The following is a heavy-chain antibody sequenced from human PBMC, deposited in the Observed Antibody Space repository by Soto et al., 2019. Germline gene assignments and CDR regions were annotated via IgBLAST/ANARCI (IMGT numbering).Heavy chain of an antibody. CDR3: ARPRYYFDY. J-gene: IGHJ4*02. CDR2: IKVDNGDT. Sequence: QVHLVQSGGEVKKPGASVKVSCKASGYTLKNYGIGWVRQAPGLGPEWVGWIKVDNGDTKYAEKLQGRVTLTTDTSTSTAYMELMNLRSDDTAFYYCARPRYYFDYWGQGTLVTVSS. V-gene: IGHV1-18*01. CDR1: GYTLKNYG.